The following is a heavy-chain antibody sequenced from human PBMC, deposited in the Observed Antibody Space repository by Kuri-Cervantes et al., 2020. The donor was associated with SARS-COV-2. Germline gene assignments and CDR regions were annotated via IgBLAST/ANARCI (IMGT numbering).Heavy chain of an antibody. Sequence: GESLKIFCAASGFTVSGNYMSWVRQAPGKGLEWVSVIYSGGKTFFADSVKGRFTISRDNSKNTLYLQMNSLRAEDTAVYYCASNPPLLLLREWGQGTLVTVSS. CDR2: IYSGGKT. J-gene: IGHJ4*02. CDR3: ASNPPLLLLRE. CDR1: GFTVSGNY. V-gene: IGHV3-66*02. D-gene: IGHD3-10*01.